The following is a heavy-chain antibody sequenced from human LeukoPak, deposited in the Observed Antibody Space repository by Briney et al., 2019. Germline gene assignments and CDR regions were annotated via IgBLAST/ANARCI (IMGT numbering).Heavy chain of an antibody. V-gene: IGHV3-23*01. J-gene: IGHJ4*02. CDR2: ISSSGSGGNT. CDR1: GFTFSSYA. D-gene: IGHD3-10*01. CDR3: AAGFGELSH. Sequence: GGSLRLSCAASGFTFSSYAMSWARQAPGKGLEWVSGISSSGSGGNTYYADSVKGRFTISRDSSKNTLFLHMNSLRAKDTAVYYCAAGFGELSHWGQGTLVTVSS.